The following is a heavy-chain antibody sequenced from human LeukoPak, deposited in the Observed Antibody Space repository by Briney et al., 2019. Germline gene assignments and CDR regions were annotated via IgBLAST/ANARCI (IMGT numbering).Heavy chain of an antibody. V-gene: IGHV3-23*01. CDR3: EKGDRTWEIPHDD. CDR2: ISASVAST. CDR1: GSTFDDYA. Sequence: GGSLRLACAPAGSTFDDYAMHWVRQPPGDCLEWVSAISASVASTYYADSVKGRSTIPRDKSKKTLYLQMNSLRAEETDVYYCEKGDRTWEIPHDDWGQGTLVTVSS. D-gene: IGHD1-26*01. J-gene: IGHJ4*02.